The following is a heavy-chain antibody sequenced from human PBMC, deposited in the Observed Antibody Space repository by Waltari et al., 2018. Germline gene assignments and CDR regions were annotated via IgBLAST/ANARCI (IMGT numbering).Heavy chain of an antibody. J-gene: IGHJ4*02. D-gene: IGHD3-9*01. CDR3: ARGGTIKQFFHWSTYFYFDT. CDR1: GYNFVDYW. CDR2: IQPTDSDT. Sequence: VQLVQSGAEVKNPGESLKISCQVSGYNFVDYWIAWVRPLPGKGLEWMGNIQPTDSDTRYSPSFQGQVTISVDKSLNTAYLQWSSLKASDTAVYFCARGGTIKQFFHWSTYFYFDTWGQGALVTVSS. V-gene: IGHV5-51*01.